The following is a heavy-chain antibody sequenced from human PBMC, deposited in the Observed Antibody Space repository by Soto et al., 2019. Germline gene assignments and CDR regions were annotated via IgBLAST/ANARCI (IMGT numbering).Heavy chain of an antibody. D-gene: IGHD3-22*01. CDR3: ARGETRHSSLSVY. CDR2: INTDGSST. V-gene: IGHV3-74*01. J-gene: IGHJ4*02. CDR1: GFTFSSYW. Sequence: EVQLVESGGGLVQPGGSLRLSCAASGFTFSSYWMHWVRQAPGKGLVLVSRINTDGSSTSYADSVKGRFTISRDNAENTLYLQMNSLTAEDTAVYYCARGETRHSSLSVYWGQGTLVTVAS.